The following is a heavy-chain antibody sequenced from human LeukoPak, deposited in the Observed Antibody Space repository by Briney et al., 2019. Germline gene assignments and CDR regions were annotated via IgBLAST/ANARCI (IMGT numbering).Heavy chain of an antibody. CDR2: IYYSGST. Sequence: SQTLSLTCTVSGGSISSGGYYWSWIRQHPGKGLEWIGYIYYSGSTYYNPSLKSRVTISVDTSKNQFSLKLSSVTAADTAVYYCARMGYYYDSSGYYTPIDYWGQGTLVTVSS. D-gene: IGHD3-22*01. V-gene: IGHV4-31*03. CDR1: GGSISSGGYY. CDR3: ARMGYYYDSSGYYTPIDY. J-gene: IGHJ4*02.